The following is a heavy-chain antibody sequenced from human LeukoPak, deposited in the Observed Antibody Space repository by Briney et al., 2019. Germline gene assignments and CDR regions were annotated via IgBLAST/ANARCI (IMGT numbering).Heavy chain of an antibody. Sequence: GGSLRLSCAASGFIFSSYWMSWVRQAPGKGLEWVANIKQDGSEKYYVDSVKGRFTISRDNAKNSLYLQMNSLRAEDTAVYYCARGVGGADYWGQGTLVTVSS. CDR2: IKQDGSEK. CDR1: GFIFSSYW. J-gene: IGHJ4*02. CDR3: ARGVGGADY. D-gene: IGHD2-21*01. V-gene: IGHV3-7*01.